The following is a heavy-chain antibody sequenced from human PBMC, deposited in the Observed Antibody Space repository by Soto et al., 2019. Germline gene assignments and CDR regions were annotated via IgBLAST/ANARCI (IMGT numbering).Heavy chain of an antibody. CDR2: ISAYNGNT. D-gene: IGHD2-21*02. V-gene: IGHV1-18*01. CDR1: GYTFTSYG. CDR3: ASSYCGGDCYSVYYYYGMDV. J-gene: IGHJ6*02. Sequence: QVQLVQSGAEVKKPGASVKVSCKASGYTFTSYGISWVRQAPGQGLEWMGWISAYNGNTNYAQKLQGRVTMTTDTSTSTAYMELRSLRSDGTAVYYCASSYCGGDCYSVYYYYGMDVWGQGTTVTVSS.